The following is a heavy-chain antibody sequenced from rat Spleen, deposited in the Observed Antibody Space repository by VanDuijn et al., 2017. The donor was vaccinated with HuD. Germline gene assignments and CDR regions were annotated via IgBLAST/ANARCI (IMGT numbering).Heavy chain of an antibody. CDR3: AKGDAGYFDY. D-gene: IGHD1-1*01. Sequence: EVQLVESGGGLVQPGRSLNLSCEASGFTFSDFDMAWVRQAPAKGLEWVASIRYDGGSTYYRDSVKGRFTISRDNAKSSLFLEMDSLRSEDTATYYCAKGDAGYFDYWGQGVMVTVSS. J-gene: IGHJ2*01. CDR2: IRYDGGST. CDR1: GFTFSDFD. V-gene: IGHV5-20*01.